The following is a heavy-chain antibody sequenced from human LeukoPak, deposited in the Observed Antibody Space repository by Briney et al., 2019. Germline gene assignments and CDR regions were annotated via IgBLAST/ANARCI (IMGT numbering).Heavy chain of an antibody. V-gene: IGHV4-4*07. Sequence: SETLSLTCTVSGGSISSYYWSWVRQPAGKGLEWIGRIYASGNTNYNPSLKGRVTMTVDTSKNQFSLKLSSVTAADTAVYYCARNIGSVGATTEWDAFDIWGQGTMVTVSS. CDR1: GGSISSYY. CDR2: IYASGNT. J-gene: IGHJ3*02. D-gene: IGHD1-26*01. CDR3: ARNIGSVGATTEWDAFDI.